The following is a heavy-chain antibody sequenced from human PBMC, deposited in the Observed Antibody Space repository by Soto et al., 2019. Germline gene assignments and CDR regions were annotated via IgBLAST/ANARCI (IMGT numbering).Heavy chain of an antibody. CDR3: AKEGGLSGSYYISSSYYFVY. CDR1: GFTFSSYG. Sequence: QVQLVESGGGVVQPGRSLRLSCVASGFTFSSYGMHWVRQAPGKGLEWVAIISYDGSNTYYADSVKGRFTISRDNSKNTLYLQMNSLKAGDTSVYYCAKEGGLSGSYYISSSYYFVYWGQGTLVTVSS. CDR2: ISYDGSNT. V-gene: IGHV3-30*18. D-gene: IGHD1-26*01. J-gene: IGHJ4*02.